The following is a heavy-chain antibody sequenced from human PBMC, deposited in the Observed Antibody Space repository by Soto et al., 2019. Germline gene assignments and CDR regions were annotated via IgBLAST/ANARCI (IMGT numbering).Heavy chain of an antibody. Sequence: EVQLVESGGGLVQPGGSLRLSCAASGFTFSSYWMHWVRQAPGKGLVWVSRINSDGSSTSYADSVKGRFTISGDNAKNTLYLQMNSLRAEDTAVYYCARDRGWFGEVPFDYWGQGTLVTVSS. D-gene: IGHD3-10*01. CDR3: ARDRGWFGEVPFDY. J-gene: IGHJ4*02. CDR1: GFTFSSYW. CDR2: INSDGSST. V-gene: IGHV3-74*01.